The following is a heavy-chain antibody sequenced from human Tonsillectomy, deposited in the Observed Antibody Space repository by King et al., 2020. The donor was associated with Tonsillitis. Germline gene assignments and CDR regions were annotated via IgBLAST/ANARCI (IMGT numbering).Heavy chain of an antibody. D-gene: IGHD6-13*01. V-gene: IGHV3-30*18. CDR1: GFTFSSYG. Sequence: VQLVESGGGVVQPGRSLRLSCAASGFTFSSYGMHGVRQAPGKGLEWVAVISYDGSNKYYADSVKGRFTISRDNSKNTLYLQMNSRSAEDTAVYYCAKGASSLDYWGQGTLVTVSS. CDR2: ISYDGSNK. CDR3: AKGASSLDY. J-gene: IGHJ4*02.